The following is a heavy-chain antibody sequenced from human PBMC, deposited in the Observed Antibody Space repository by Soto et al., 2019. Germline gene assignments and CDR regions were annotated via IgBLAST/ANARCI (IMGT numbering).Heavy chain of an antibody. CDR3: ASTAGASAGKSGGSTNWFDP. J-gene: IGHJ5*02. CDR2: IIPIFGTA. V-gene: IGHV1-69*13. D-gene: IGHD6-13*01. CDR1: GGTFSSYA. Sequence: ASVKVSCKASGGTFSSYAISWVRQAPGQGLEWMGGIIPIFGTANYAQKFQGRVTITADESTSTAYMELSSLRSEDTAVYYCASTAGASAGKSGGSTNWFDPWGQGTLVTVSS.